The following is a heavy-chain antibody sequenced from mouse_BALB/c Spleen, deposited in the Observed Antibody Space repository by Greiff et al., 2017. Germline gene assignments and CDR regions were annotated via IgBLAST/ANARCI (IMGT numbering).Heavy chain of an antibody. CDR1: GFTFSDYY. D-gene: IGHD1-2*01. Sequence: EVQVVESGGGLVKPGGSLKLSCAASGFTFSDYYMYWVRQTPEKRLEWVATISDGGSYTYYPDSVKGRFTISRDNAKNNLYLQMSSLKSEDTAMYYCARDSITTADYWGQGTTLTVSS. J-gene: IGHJ2*01. CDR2: ISDGGSYT. V-gene: IGHV5-4*02. CDR3: ARDSITTADY.